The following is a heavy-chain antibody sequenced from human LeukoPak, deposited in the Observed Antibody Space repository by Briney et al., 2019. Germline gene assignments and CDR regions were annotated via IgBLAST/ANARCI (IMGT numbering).Heavy chain of an antibody. V-gene: IGHV3-30*04. CDR3: TRDRSYCGGDCYLDAFDI. Sequence: GGSLRLSCAASGFTFNTYAMHWVRQAPGKGLEWVVVISYDGRNKYYADSVKGRFTISRDNSKNTLYLQMNSLRAEDTAVYYCTRDRSYCGGDCYLDAFDIWGQGTMVTVSS. CDR1: GFTFNTYA. D-gene: IGHD2-21*02. J-gene: IGHJ3*02. CDR2: ISYDGRNK.